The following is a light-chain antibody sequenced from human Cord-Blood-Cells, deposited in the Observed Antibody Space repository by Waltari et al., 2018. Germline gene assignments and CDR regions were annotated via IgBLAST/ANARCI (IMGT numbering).Light chain of an antibody. CDR3: QQYNNWPRGT. V-gene: IGKV3-15*01. Sequence: EIVMTQSPATLSVSPGERATLSCRASQSVSSNLAWYQQKPDQAPRLLIYGASTRATGIPARFSGSGSGTEFTLTISSLQSEDFAVYYCQQYNNWPRGTFGPGTKVDIK. J-gene: IGKJ3*01. CDR1: QSVSSN. CDR2: GAS.